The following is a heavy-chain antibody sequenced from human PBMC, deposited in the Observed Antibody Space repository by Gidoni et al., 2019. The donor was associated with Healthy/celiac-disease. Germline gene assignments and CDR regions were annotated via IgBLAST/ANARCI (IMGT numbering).Heavy chain of an antibody. Sequence: EVQLVESGGGLVQPGRSLRLSCQATGLSFADYAMHWVRQAPGKGLEWLSGISWNSGSIGYADSVKGRFTISRDNAKNSLYLQMNSLRAEDTALYYCAKDIRPTIAVAGTSIDYWGQGTLVTVSS. J-gene: IGHJ4*02. CDR2: ISWNSGSI. V-gene: IGHV3-9*01. CDR3: AKDIRPTIAVAGTSIDY. D-gene: IGHD6-19*01. CDR1: GLSFADYA.